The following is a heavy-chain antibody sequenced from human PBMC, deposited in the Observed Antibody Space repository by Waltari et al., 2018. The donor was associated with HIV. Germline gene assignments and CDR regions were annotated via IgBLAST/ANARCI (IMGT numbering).Heavy chain of an antibody. CDR1: GGSLSGKY. CDR3: ARAYLQIRFLEWSSTPLGLPFDP. Sequence: QVQLQQWGAGFLKPSETLSLTCAVYGGSLSGKYWSWIRQSPGKGLEWIGEINHSGSTNFNPSLKSRVTMSVDTSKNQFSLNLTSVTAADTAVYYCARAYLQIRFLEWSSTPLGLPFDPWGQGTLVTVSS. V-gene: IGHV4-34*02. D-gene: IGHD3-3*01. J-gene: IGHJ5*02. CDR2: INHSGST.